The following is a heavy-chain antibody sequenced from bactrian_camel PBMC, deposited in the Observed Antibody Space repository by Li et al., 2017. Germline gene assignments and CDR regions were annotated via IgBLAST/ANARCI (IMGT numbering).Heavy chain of an antibody. V-gene: IGHV3S1*01. Sequence: HVQLVESGGGSVQSGGSLRLSCAVSGYTFNMYTMAWFRQVSGKGLEWVSSIATGGGSTYYADSVKGRFTISKDNAKNTLYLQMNSLKPEDTAVYYCASCGHWRTTYAYWGHG. J-gene: IGHJ4*01. CDR1: GYTFNMYT. CDR2: IATGGGST. D-gene: IGHD1*01. CDR3: ASCGHWRTTYAY.